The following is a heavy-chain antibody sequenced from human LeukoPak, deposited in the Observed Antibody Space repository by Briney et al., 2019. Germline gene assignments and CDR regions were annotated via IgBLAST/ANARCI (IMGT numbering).Heavy chain of an antibody. CDR1: GDSVSSNSAA. CDR3: ARVGVGYCSSTSCYAFDI. J-gene: IGHJ3*02. CDR2: TYYRSKWYN. Sequence: SQTLSLTCAISGDSVSSNSAAWNWIRQSPSRGLEWLGRTYYRSKWYNDYAVSVKSRITINPDTSKNQFSLQLNSVTPEDTAVYYCARVGVGYCSSTSCYAFDIWGQGTMVTVSS. V-gene: IGHV6-1*01. D-gene: IGHD2-2*01.